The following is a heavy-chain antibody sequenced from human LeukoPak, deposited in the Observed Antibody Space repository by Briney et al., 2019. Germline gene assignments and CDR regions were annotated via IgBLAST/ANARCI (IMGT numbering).Heavy chain of an antibody. V-gene: IGHV3-43*02. Sequence: GGSLRLSCAASGFTFDDYAMHWVRQAPGKGLEWASLISGDGGRTYYADSVKGRFTISRDNSKNSLYLQMNSLRTEDTALYYCAKARNYGGNSEGIDYWGQGTLVTVSS. CDR3: AKARNYGGNSEGIDY. CDR1: GFTFDDYA. CDR2: ISGDGGRT. D-gene: IGHD4-23*01. J-gene: IGHJ4*02.